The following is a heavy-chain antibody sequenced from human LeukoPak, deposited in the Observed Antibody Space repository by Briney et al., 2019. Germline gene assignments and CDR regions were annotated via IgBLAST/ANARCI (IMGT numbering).Heavy chain of an antibody. CDR1: GFTFSSYG. Sequence: GGSLRLSCATSGFTFSSYGFHWVRQALGKGLEWVAVIWYDGSQKYYLDSVKGRFTISRDSFDNTVYLQMNSLRAEDTAVYYCAKPVEMATIVGIFDYWGQGTLVTVSS. V-gene: IGHV3-33*06. CDR3: AKPVEMATIVGIFDY. J-gene: IGHJ4*02. D-gene: IGHD5-24*01. CDR2: IWYDGSQK.